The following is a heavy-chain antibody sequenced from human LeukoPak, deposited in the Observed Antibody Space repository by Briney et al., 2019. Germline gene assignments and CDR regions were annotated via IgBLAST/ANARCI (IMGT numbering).Heavy chain of an antibody. CDR1: GGSFSGYY. J-gene: IGHJ4*02. CDR2: INHSGST. Sequence: SETLSLTCAVYGGSFSGYYWSWIRQPSGKGLEWIGEINHSGSTNYNPSLKSRVTISVDTSKNQFSLKLSSVTAADTAVYYCARVSPYCSSTSCRDYWGQGTLVTVSS. CDR3: ARVSPYCSSTSCRDY. V-gene: IGHV4-34*01. D-gene: IGHD2-2*01.